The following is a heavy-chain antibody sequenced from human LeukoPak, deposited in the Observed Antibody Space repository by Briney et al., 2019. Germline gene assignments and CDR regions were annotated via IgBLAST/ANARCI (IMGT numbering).Heavy chain of an antibody. D-gene: IGHD2-2*01. Sequence: SQTLSLTCAVSGGSISSGGYSWSWIRQPPGKGLEWIGYIYHSGSTYYNPSLKSRVTISVDRSKNQFSLKLSSVAAADTAVYYCARAYPYCSSTSCYASGGMDVWGQGTTVTVSS. CDR2: IYHSGST. V-gene: IGHV4-30-2*01. CDR3: ARAYPYCSSTSCYASGGMDV. J-gene: IGHJ6*02. CDR1: GGSISSGGYS.